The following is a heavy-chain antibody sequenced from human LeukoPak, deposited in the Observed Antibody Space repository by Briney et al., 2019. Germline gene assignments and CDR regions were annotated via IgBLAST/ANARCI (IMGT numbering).Heavy chain of an antibody. CDR3: ARHDDIALFRNGMDV. CDR1: GAASISTYY. CDR2: IYYSRNT. J-gene: IGHJ6*02. Sequence: SETLSLTCTVSGAASISTYYWSWIRQPPGEGLEWIGYIYYSRNTMYNPSLKSRVTISLDTSKNQFSLRVSSVTAADTAVYYCARHDDIALFRNGMDVWGQGTSVTVSS. V-gene: IGHV4-59*08. D-gene: IGHD6-13*01.